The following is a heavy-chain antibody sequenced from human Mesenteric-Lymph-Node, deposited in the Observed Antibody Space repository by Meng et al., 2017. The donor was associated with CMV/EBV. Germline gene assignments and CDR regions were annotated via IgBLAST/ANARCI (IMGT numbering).Heavy chain of an antibody. CDR1: GYTFSGYC. D-gene: IGHD2-2*01. CDR2: ITPNNGGA. V-gene: IGHV1-2*06. CDR3: ARVYCSSKSCYYFDY. J-gene: IGHJ4*02. Sequence: SGYTFSGYCIRWVRQAPGQGLEWMGRITPNNGGANCAQKFQGRITMTSDTSISTAYMELSRLRSDDTAVYYCARVYCSSKSCYYFDYWGQGTLVTVSS.